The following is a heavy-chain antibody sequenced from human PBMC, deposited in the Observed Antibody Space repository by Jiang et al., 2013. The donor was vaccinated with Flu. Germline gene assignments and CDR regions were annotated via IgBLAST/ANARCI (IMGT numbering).Heavy chain of an antibody. CDR3: ATFRTYSSGFDLDY. J-gene: IGHJ4*02. CDR1: GYTFTSYD. V-gene: IGHV1-8*01. D-gene: IGHD6-19*01. CDR2: MNPNSGNT. Sequence: EVKKPGASVKVSCKASGYTFTSYDINWVRQATGQGLEWMGWMNPNSGNTGYAQKFQGRVTMTRNTSISTAYMELSSLRSEDTAVYYCATFRTYSSGFDLDYWGQGTLVTVSS.